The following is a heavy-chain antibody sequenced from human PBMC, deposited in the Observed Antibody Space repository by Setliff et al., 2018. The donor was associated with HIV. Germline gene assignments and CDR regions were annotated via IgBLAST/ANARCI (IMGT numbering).Heavy chain of an antibody. J-gene: IGHJ5*02. Sequence: SETLSLTCTVSGGSISSYYWSWIRQPPGKGLEWIGYIYTSGSVNYNPSLKSRVTMSVDTSKNQFSLKLSSVTAADTAVYYCARHSGVASPNWFDPWGQGTLVTVSS. D-gene: IGHD3-10*01. V-gene: IGHV4-4*09. CDR1: GGSISSYY. CDR2: IYTSGSV. CDR3: ARHSGVASPNWFDP.